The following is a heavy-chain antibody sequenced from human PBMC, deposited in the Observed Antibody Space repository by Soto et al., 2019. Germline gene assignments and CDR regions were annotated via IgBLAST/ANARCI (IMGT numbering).Heavy chain of an antibody. CDR3: ATIAAAGTYYYYYYYGMDV. CDR1: GYTLTELS. V-gene: IGHV1-24*01. D-gene: IGHD6-13*01. CDR2: FDPEDGET. Sequence: ASAKVSCKVSGYTLTELSMHWVRQAPGKRLEWMGGFDPEDGETIYAQKFQGRVTMTEDTSTDTAYMELSSLRSEDTAVYYCATIAAAGTYYYYYYYGMDVWGQGTTVTVSS. J-gene: IGHJ6*02.